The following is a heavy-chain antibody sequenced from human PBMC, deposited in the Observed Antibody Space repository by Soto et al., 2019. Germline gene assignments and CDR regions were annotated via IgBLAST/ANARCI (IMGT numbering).Heavy chain of an antibody. Sequence: KASETLSLTCTVSGGSISSYYWSWIRQPPGKGLEWIGYIYYSGSTNYNPSLKSRVTISVDTSKNQFSLKLSSVTAADTAVYYCARESVWGSYRTFDYWGQGTLVTVSS. J-gene: IGHJ4*02. D-gene: IGHD3-16*02. CDR3: ARESVWGSYRTFDY. CDR2: IYYSGST. CDR1: GGSISSYY. V-gene: IGHV4-59*01.